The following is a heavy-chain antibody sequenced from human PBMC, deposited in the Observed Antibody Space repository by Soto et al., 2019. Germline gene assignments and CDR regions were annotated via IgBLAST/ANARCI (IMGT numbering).Heavy chain of an antibody. V-gene: IGHV3-30*18. CDR2: ISYDGSNK. J-gene: IGHJ6*02. D-gene: IGHD5-12*01. Sequence: PGGSLRLSCAASGFTFSIYGMHWVRHAPGKGLEWVAVISYDGSNKYYADSVKGRFTISRDNSKNTLYLQMNSLRAEDTAVYYCAKGGVATIFRPSRYYYGMDVWGQGTTVTVSS. CDR3: AKGGVATIFRPSRYYYGMDV. CDR1: GFTFSIYG.